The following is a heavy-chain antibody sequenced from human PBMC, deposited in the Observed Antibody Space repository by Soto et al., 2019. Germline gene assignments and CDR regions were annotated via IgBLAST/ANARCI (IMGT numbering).Heavy chain of an antibody. D-gene: IGHD2-8*02. J-gene: IGHJ4*02. CDR1: GFSLTTSGVG. Sequence: SGPTLVNPTQTLTLTCSFSGFSLTTSGVGVGWVRQSPEKALEWLALIFWDDDKRYSPSLRSRHTIAKDTSKNQVVLTLTNVEPVDTATYYCARILTATGGHFDSWGQGALVTVSS. CDR2: IFWDDDK. CDR3: ARILTATGGHFDS. V-gene: IGHV2-5*02.